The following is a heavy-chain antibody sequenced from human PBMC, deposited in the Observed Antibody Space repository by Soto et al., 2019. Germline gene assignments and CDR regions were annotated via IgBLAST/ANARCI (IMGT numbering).Heavy chain of an antibody. J-gene: IGHJ4*02. CDR3: AHRQNSFDTRDFDY. CDR1: GSSLSTSGVG. D-gene: IGHD3-22*01. Sequence: SGPTVVNPTQTLTLTCTFSGSSLSTSGVGVGWVRQPPGKSLEWLALIYWNDNKYYTPSLTTRLTITKDTSKNQVVLTMTDMDPADTATYYCAHRQNSFDTRDFDYWGQGGLATVS. V-gene: IGHV2-5*01. CDR2: IYWNDNK.